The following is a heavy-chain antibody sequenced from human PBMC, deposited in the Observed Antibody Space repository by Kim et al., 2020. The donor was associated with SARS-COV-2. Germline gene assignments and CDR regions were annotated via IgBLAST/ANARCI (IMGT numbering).Heavy chain of an antibody. Sequence: SETLSLTCTVSGGSSSSSSYYWGWIRQPPGKGLEWIGSIYYSGSTYYNPSLKSRVTISVDTSKNQFSLKLSSVTAADTAVYYCASAQDYDIGLRWGQGTLVTVSS. J-gene: IGHJ4*02. V-gene: IGHV4-39*01. CDR2: IYYSGST. CDR1: GGSSSSSSYY. D-gene: IGHD3-9*01. CDR3: ASAQDYDIGLR.